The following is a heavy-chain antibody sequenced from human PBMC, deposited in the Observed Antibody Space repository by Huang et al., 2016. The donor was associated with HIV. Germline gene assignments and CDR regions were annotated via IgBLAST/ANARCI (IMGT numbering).Heavy chain of an antibody. CDR2: VNHGGST. J-gene: IGHJ2*01. Sequence: QVQLYQWGAGPLRPSETLSLTCGVSGGSLHGYYWNWLRQSPGRGVEGIGEVNHGGSTKYNPSLKRRVTISVDTSNIQFSLNLTSVTATDTADYYCATSRSGSGWFLDIWGRGTLVSVS. D-gene: IGHD6-19*01. CDR3: ATSRSGSGWFLDI. V-gene: IGHV4-34*01. CDR1: GGSLHGYY.